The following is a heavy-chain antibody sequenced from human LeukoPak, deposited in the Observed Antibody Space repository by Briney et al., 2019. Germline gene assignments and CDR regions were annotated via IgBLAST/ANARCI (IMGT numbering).Heavy chain of an antibody. CDR1: GGSISSYY. CDR2: IYTSGST. V-gene: IGHV4-4*07. CDR3: ARGGSDSSGYYGPFDY. J-gene: IGHJ4*02. D-gene: IGHD3-22*01. Sequence: PSETLSLTCTVSGGSISSYYWSWIRQPAGKGLEWIGRIYTSGSTNFNPSLKSRVTISVDTSKNQFSLKLSSVTAADTAVYYCARGGSDSSGYYGPFDYWGQGTLVTVSS.